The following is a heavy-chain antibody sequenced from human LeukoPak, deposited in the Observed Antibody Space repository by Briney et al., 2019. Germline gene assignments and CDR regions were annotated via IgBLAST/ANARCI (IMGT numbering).Heavy chain of an antibody. D-gene: IGHD6-13*01. CDR1: GFSFSNYW. CDR3: ARGPYRAAAGSGDY. Sequence: GGSMRLSCAAYGFSFSNYWMSWVRQAPGKGLEWVASISSSSSYIYYADSVKGRFTISRDNAKNSLYLQMNSLRAEDTAVYYCARGPYRAAAGSGDYWGQGTLVTVSS. J-gene: IGHJ4*02. V-gene: IGHV3-21*01. CDR2: ISSSSSYI.